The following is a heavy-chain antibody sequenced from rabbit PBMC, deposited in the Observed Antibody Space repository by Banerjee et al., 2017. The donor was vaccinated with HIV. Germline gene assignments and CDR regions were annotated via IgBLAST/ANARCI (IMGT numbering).Heavy chain of an antibody. V-gene: IGHV1S40*01. D-gene: IGHD4-1*01. CDR2: IYPANGGT. CDR1: GLDFSISGW. CDR3: ARGVDWGIRLDL. Sequence: QSLEESGGGLVKPGGTLTLTCKASGLDFSISGWIYWVRQAPGKGLEVIGYIYPANGGTWYASWVNGRFTISKASPTTVTLQMTSLTAADTATYFCARGVDWGIRLDLWGQGTLVTVS. J-gene: IGHJ3*01.